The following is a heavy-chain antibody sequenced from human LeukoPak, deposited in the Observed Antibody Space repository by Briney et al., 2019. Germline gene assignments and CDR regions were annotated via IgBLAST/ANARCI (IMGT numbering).Heavy chain of an antibody. D-gene: IGHD6-19*01. J-gene: IGHJ4*02. CDR1: GGSISSYY. CDR3: ARHGSSGWYYLGVDY. CDR2: IYYSGNT. Sequence: SETLSLTCTVSGGSISSYYWSWIRQPPGKGLEWIGYIYYSGNTNYNPSLKSRVSISVDTSKNQFSLKLSSVTAADTAVYYCARHGSSGWYYLGVDYWGQGTLVTVSS. V-gene: IGHV4-59*08.